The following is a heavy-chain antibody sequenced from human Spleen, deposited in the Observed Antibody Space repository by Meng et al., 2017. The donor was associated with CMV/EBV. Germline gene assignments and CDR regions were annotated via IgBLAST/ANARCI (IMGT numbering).Heavy chain of an antibody. Sequence: KVSCKASGYKFTDYWIAWVRQMPGKGLEWMGIIFPADSETRYNPSFQGQVTISVDKSISTAYLQWNSLKASDTAMYYCARDALEPPWGQGTLVTVSS. J-gene: IGHJ5*02. V-gene: IGHV5-51*01. D-gene: IGHD1-1*01. CDR1: GYKFTDYW. CDR2: IFPADSET. CDR3: ARDALEPP.